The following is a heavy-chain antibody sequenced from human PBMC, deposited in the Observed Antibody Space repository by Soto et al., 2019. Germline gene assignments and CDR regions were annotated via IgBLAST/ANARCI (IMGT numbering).Heavy chain of an antibody. J-gene: IGHJ2*01. V-gene: IGHV2-26*01. CDR1: GFSLFNTRMG. CDR3: ARILRWAQPYSYFDL. Sequence: QVTLKESGPVLVKPTETLTLTCTVSGFSLFNTRMGVSWIRQPPGKALEWLAHSFSNDEKSYSTALKSRLTISKDTSKSPVVLTMTNMDPVDTARYYCARILRWAQPYSYFDLWGRGTLVTVSA. CDR2: SFSNDEK. D-gene: IGHD1-1*01.